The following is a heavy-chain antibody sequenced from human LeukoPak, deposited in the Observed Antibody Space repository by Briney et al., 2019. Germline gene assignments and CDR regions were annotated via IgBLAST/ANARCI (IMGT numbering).Heavy chain of an antibody. D-gene: IGHD3-10*02. CDR3: GKGAMLGGMDV. V-gene: IGHV3-30*18. CDR2: MSYDGSNK. Sequence: PGRSLRLSCADSGFTFSSYGMHWVRQAPGKGLEWVAVMSYDGSNKYYADSVKGRFTISRDNSKNTLYLQMNSLRAEDTAVYYCGKGAMLGGMDVWGQGTTVTVSS. CDR1: GFTFSSYG. J-gene: IGHJ6*02.